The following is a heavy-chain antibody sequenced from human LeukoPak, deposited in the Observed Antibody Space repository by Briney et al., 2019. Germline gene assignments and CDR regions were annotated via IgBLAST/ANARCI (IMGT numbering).Heavy chain of an antibody. CDR2: ISAYNGNT. J-gene: IGHJ4*02. CDR1: GYTFTSYG. CDR3: ARGMDYDILTGYSK. V-gene: IGHV1-18*01. Sequence: ASVKVSCKASGYTFTSYGISWVRQAPGQGLEWMGWISAYNGNTNYAQKLQGRVTMTTDTSTSTAYMELRSLRSDDTAVYYCARGMDYDILTGYSKWGQGTLVTVSS. D-gene: IGHD3-9*01.